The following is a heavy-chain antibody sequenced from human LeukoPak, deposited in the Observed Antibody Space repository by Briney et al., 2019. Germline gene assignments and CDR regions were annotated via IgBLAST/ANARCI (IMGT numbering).Heavy chain of an antibody. J-gene: IGHJ5*02. CDR3: ARVDSSSWTSGGFDP. CDR2: INHSGSA. Sequence: PSETLSLTCAVYGESFNNYYWTWIRQSPGKGLEWIGDINHSGSANYNPSLKSRVTISVDKSKNQISLKLSSVTAADTAVYYCARVDSSSWTSGGFDPWGQGTLVTVSS. D-gene: IGHD6-13*01. CDR1: GESFNNYY. V-gene: IGHV4-34*01.